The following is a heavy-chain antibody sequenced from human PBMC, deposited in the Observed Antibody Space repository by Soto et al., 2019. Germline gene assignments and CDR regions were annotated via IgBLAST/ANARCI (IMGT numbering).Heavy chain of an antibody. CDR2: INPSSGST. Sequence: GASVKVSCKASGYTFTSYYMHWVRQAPGQGLEWMGIINPSSGSTSYAQKFQGRVTMTRDTSTSTVYMELSSLRSEDTAVYYCAGGATVVVAYRDWFEPWGQGTLVTVSS. CDR1: GYTFTSYY. D-gene: IGHD2-15*01. V-gene: IGHV1-46*03. CDR3: AGGATVVVAYRDWFEP. J-gene: IGHJ5*02.